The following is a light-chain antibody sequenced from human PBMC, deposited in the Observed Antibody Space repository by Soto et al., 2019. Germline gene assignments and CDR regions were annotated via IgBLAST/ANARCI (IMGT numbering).Light chain of an antibody. CDR1: RSDVGAYKY. CDR3: SSHTSSSTVYV. V-gene: IGLV2-14*01. Sequence: QSVLTQPASVSGSPGQSITISCTGTRSDVGAYKYVSWYQQHPGQAPKLMIYEVSNRPSGVSNRFSGSKSGNTASLTISGLQAEDEADYYCSSHTSSSTVYVFGTGTKLTVL. CDR2: EVS. J-gene: IGLJ1*01.